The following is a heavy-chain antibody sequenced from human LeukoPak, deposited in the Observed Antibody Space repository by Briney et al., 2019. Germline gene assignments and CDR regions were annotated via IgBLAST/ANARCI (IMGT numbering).Heavy chain of an antibody. V-gene: IGHV3-33*01. Sequence: AGSLTLSCAASGFTFSSYGMHCVRQAPGEGLEWVAVIWYDGSNKYYADSVKGRFTISRDNSKNTLYLQMNSLRAEDTAVYYCARDAEGFDYWGQGTLVTVSS. CDR2: IWYDGSNK. J-gene: IGHJ4*02. CDR1: GFTFSSYG. CDR3: ARDAEGFDY.